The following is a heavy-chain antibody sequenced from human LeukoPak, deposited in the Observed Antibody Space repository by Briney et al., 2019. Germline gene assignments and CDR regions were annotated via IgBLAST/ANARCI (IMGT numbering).Heavy chain of an antibody. CDR2: INHSGST. J-gene: IGHJ5*02. CDR1: GGSFSGYY. V-gene: IGHV4-34*01. Sequence: PSETLSLTCAVYGGSFSGYYWSWIRQPPGKGLEWIGEINHSGSTNYNPSLKSRVTISVDTSKNQFSLKLSSVTAADTAVYYCARADYGGNSAWFDPWGQGTLVTVSS. CDR3: ARADYGGNSAWFDP. D-gene: IGHD4-23*01.